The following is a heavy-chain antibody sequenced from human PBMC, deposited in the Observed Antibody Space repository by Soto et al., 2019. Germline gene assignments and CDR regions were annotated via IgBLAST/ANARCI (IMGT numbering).Heavy chain of an antibody. Sequence: QVQLVQSGAEVKKPGSSVKVSCKASGGTFSSYAISWVRQAPGQGLEWMGGIIPIFGTANYAQKFQGRVTITADESTSTAYRELSSLRSEDTAVYYCARVGYSSSSPRRYYYYGMDVWGQGTTVTVSS. CDR2: IIPIFGTA. CDR1: GGTFSSYA. D-gene: IGHD6-6*01. CDR3: ARVGYSSSSPRRYYYYGMDV. J-gene: IGHJ6*02. V-gene: IGHV1-69*12.